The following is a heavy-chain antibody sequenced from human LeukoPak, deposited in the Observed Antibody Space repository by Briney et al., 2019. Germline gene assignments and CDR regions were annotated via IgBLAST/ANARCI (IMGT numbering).Heavy chain of an antibody. V-gene: IGHV4-39*07. J-gene: IGHJ4*02. CDR1: GVSIIDSSYY. Sequence: SETLSLTCTVSGVSIIDSSYYWGWLRQPPGKGLEWIGNIYYFGTTLHNPSLKSRVTMSVDTSKNQFSLKLSSVTAADTAVYYCARDSHAWYGQYYFDFRGQGALVTVSS. CDR3: ARDSHAWYGQYYFDF. D-gene: IGHD6-13*01. CDR2: IYYFGTT.